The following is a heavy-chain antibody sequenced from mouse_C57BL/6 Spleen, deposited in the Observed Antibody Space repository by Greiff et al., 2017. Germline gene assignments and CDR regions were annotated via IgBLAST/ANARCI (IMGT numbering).Heavy chain of an antibody. Sequence: QVQLQQSDAELVKPGASVKISCKVSGYTFTDHTIHWVEQRPEQGLEWVGYIYPRDGSTKYNEQFKGKATLTADKSATTAYVQLNSLTSEDSAFYFCARGGNYEYFDVWGTGTTVTVSS. CDR3: ARGGNYEYFDV. V-gene: IGHV1-78*01. J-gene: IGHJ1*03. CDR2: IYPRDGST. D-gene: IGHD2-1*01. CDR1: GYTFTDHT.